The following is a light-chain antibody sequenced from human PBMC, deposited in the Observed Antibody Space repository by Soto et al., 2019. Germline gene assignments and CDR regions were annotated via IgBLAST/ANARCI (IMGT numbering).Light chain of an antibody. CDR3: QSYDSSLSGSYV. CDR2: GNS. V-gene: IGLV1-40*01. Sequence: QRVTISCTGSSSNIGAGYDVHWYQQLPGTAPKLLIYGNSNRPSGVPDRFSGSKSGTSASLAITGLQAEDEADYYCQSYDSSLSGSYVFVTGTKVTVL. J-gene: IGLJ1*01. CDR1: SSNIGAGYD.